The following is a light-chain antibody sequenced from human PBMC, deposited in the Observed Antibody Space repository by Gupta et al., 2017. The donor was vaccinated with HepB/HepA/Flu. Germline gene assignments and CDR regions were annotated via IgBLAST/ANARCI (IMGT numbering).Light chain of an antibody. Sequence: EIVMTQSPATLSVSPGERATLSCRASQNIKSNLAWYKQKPGQAPRLLIYGASTRATGIPARFSGSGGGTEFTLSISSRHLEDIAVYYCQHYHKGPPGKTFGQGTKVEIK. V-gene: IGKV3D-15*01. J-gene: IGKJ1*01. CDR1: QNIKSN. CDR3: QHYHKGPPGKT. CDR2: GAS.